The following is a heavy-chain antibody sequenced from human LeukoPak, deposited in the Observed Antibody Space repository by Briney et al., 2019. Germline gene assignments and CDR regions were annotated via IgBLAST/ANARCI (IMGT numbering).Heavy chain of an antibody. CDR1: GYTFTSYD. CDR2: MNPNRGNT. Sequence: ASVKVSCKASGYTFTSYDINWVRQATGQGLEWMGWMNPNRGNTGYAQKFQGRVTMTRNTSISTAYMELSSLRSEDTAVYYCARGHSSSWYWFDPWGQGTLVTVPS. D-gene: IGHD6-13*01. CDR3: ARGHSSSWYWFDP. V-gene: IGHV1-8*01. J-gene: IGHJ5*02.